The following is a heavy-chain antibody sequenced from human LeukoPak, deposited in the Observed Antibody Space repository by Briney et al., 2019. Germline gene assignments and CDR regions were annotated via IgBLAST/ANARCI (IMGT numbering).Heavy chain of an antibody. CDR2: IYYSGST. D-gene: IGHD3-22*01. Sequence: SETLSLTCTVSGGSISSYYWSWIRQPPGKGLEWIGYIYYSGSTNYNPSLKSRVTISVDTSKNQFSLKLSSVTAADMAVYYCARVPSDYYDSSGYAYFDYWGQGTLVTVSS. V-gene: IGHV4-59*12. J-gene: IGHJ4*02. CDR3: ARVPSDYYDSSGYAYFDY. CDR1: GGSISSYY.